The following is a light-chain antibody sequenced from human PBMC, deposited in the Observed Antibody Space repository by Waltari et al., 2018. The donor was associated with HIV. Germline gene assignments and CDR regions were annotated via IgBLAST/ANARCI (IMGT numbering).Light chain of an antibody. J-gene: IGLJ1*01. CDR2: RKD. Sequence: SSELTQDPAVSVALGQTVRITCQGDSLRSYYASWYQQKPGQAPKLVIFRKDSRPSGIPDRISASSSRNSATLTITGAQAEDEADYYCYSRDASGSHGVFGPGTKVTIL. CDR3: YSRDASGSHGV. V-gene: IGLV3-19*01. CDR1: SLRSYY.